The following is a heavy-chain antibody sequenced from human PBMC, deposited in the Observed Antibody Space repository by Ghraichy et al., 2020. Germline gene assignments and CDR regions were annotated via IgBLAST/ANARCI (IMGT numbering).Heavy chain of an antibody. V-gene: IGHV3-15*01. CDR3: TTLGLSDS. D-gene: IGHD2/OR15-2a*01. Sequence: GGSLRLSCTASGFTFSNAWMSWVRQAPGQGLEWVGRIRSKTDGGTTDYAAPVKGRFFFSRDDSKSTLYLQMNSLKTEDTAVYYCTTLGLSDSWGQGTLVTVSS. CDR2: IRSKTDGGTT. J-gene: IGHJ4*02. CDR1: GFTFSNAW.